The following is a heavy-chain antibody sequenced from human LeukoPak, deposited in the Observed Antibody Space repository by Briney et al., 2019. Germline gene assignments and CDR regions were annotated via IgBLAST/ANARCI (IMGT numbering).Heavy chain of an antibody. CDR1: GFTFDDYG. CDR2: INWNGDST. CDR3: AKDLKGKWTTVTTGPYFDY. D-gene: IGHD4-17*01. Sequence: GGSLRLSCEASGFTFDDYGMSWVRQAPGKGLEWVSGINWNGDSTGYADSVKGRFTISRDNSKNTLYLQMNSLRAEDTAVYYCAKDLKGKWTTVTTGPYFDYWGQGTLVTVSS. J-gene: IGHJ4*02. V-gene: IGHV3-20*04.